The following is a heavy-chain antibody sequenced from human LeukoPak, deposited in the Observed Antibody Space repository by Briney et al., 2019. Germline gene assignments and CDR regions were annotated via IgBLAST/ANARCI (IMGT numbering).Heavy chain of an antibody. D-gene: IGHD3-22*01. CDR2: ISYDGSNK. CDR3: ARDQGGYDRDY. Sequence: GGSLRLSCAASGFTFSSYAMHWVRQAPGKGLEWVAVISYDGSNKYYADSVKGRFTISRDNSKNTLYLQMNSLRAEDTAVYYCARDQGGYDRDYWGPGTLVAVSS. V-gene: IGHV3-30*04. J-gene: IGHJ4*02. CDR1: GFTFSSYA.